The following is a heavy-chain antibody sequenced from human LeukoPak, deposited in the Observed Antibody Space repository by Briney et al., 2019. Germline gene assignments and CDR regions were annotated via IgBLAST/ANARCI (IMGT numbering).Heavy chain of an antibody. CDR2: IYWDDDK. Sequence: SGPTLAKPTQPLTLTCSFSGFSLSTSEVGVAWIRQPPGKALEWLALIYWDDDKYYSPSLKSRATIDKDTSKNQVVLTMTNMDPVDTATYYCAHKRTYYFVYWGQGTVVIVSS. CDR1: GFSLSTSEVG. V-gene: IGHV2-5*02. CDR3: AHKRTYYFVY. J-gene: IGHJ4*02.